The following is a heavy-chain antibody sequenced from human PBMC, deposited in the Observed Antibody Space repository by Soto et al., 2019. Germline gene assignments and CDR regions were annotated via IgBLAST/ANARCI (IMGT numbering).Heavy chain of an antibody. CDR2: IKQDGSEK. Sequence: VGSLRLSCAASGFTFSSYWVSWVRQDPGKGLEWVANIKQDGSEKYYVDSVKGRFTISRDNAKNSLYLQMNSLRAEDTAVYYCARDHIPMVPGSFDIWGQGTMVTVSS. CDR3: ARDHIPMVPGSFDI. CDR1: GFTFSSYW. D-gene: IGHD3-10*01. J-gene: IGHJ3*02. V-gene: IGHV3-7*01.